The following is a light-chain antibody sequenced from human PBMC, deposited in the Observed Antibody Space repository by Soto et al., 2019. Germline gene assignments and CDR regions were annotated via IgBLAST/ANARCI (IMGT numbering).Light chain of an antibody. CDR1: SSNIGAGYD. CDR2: GNS. J-gene: IGLJ1*01. Sequence: QSVLTQPPSVSGAPGQRVTISCTGSSSNIGAGYDVHWYQQIPGTAPKLLIYGNSNRPSGVPDRFSGSKSGTSASLAITGLQAEDEADYYWQSYDSSLSYVFGTGTKLTVL. V-gene: IGLV1-40*01. CDR3: QSYDSSLSYV.